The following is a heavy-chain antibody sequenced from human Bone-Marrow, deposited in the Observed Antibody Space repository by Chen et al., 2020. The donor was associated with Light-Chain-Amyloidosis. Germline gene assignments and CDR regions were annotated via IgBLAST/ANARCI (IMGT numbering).Heavy chain of an antibody. D-gene: IGHD6-19*01. CDR3: AKSRQQWLVRDAFDI. CDR2: ISASSGGT. CDR1: GHSINGYY. Sequence: QGPLVQSGAEVKKPGASVRVSCRASGHSINGYYIHWVRQAPGQGLEWMGWISASSGGTDYTQKFQGRVTMTRDTSITTAYMELRSLRFDDTAIYYCAKSRQQWLVRDAFDIWGQGTMLTVSS. J-gene: IGHJ3*02. V-gene: IGHV1-2*02.